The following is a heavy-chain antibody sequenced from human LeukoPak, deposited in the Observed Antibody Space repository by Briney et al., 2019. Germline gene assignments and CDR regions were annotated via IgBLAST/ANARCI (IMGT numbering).Heavy chain of an antibody. CDR2: IKPNNGGT. CDR3: ARARGDIVVVPAAIWFDP. Sequence: GASVKVSCKASGYTFAGYYMHWVRQAPAQGLEWMGWIKPNNGGTNYAQKFQGRVTMTRDTSISTAYMELSRLRSDDTAVYYCARARGDIVVVPAAIWFDPWGQGTLVTVSS. V-gene: IGHV1-2*02. J-gene: IGHJ5*02. D-gene: IGHD2-2*01. CDR1: GYTFAGYY.